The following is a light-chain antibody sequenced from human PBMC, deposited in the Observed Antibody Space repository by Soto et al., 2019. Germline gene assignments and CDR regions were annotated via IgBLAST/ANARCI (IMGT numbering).Light chain of an antibody. J-gene: IGLJ2*01. Sequence: QSALTQPRSVSGSPGQSVTISCTGTSSDIGGFNYVSWYQQHPGKVPKLMIHDVTKRPSGVPDRFSASKSGNTASLTISGLQAEDEADYYCSTWDDSLNAVLFGGGTKLTVL. V-gene: IGLV2-11*01. CDR1: SSDIGGFNY. CDR3: STWDDSLNAVL. CDR2: DVT.